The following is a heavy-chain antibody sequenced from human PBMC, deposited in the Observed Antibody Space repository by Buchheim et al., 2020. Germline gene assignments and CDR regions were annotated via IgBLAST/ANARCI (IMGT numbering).Heavy chain of an antibody. CDR3: ARGPAVGGNDVFSWFDP. J-gene: IGHJ5*02. CDR1: GGSISSGTYY. Sequence: QVQLQESGPGLVKPSQTLSLTCTVSGGSISSGTYYWSWIRQHPGKGLEWIGYIYYGGSTYYNPSLKSRVTILVDTSKNQFSLKLSSVTAADTAVYYCARGPAVGGNDVFSWFDPWGQGTL. V-gene: IGHV4-31*03. D-gene: IGHD1-1*01. CDR2: IYYGGST.